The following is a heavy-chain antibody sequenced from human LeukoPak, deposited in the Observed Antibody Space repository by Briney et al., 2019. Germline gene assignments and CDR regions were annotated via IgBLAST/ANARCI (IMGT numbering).Heavy chain of an antibody. Sequence: GGSLRLSCAASGFTFSNYWMHWVRQAPGKGLVWVSRINPDGSSTSYADAVKGRFTISRDNAKNTLYLQMNSLRADDTSVYYCTGGGTISSWFDPWGQGTPVTVSA. CDR2: INPDGSST. J-gene: IGHJ5*02. V-gene: IGHV3-74*01. CDR3: TGGGTISSWFDP. CDR1: GFTFSNYW. D-gene: IGHD3-3*01.